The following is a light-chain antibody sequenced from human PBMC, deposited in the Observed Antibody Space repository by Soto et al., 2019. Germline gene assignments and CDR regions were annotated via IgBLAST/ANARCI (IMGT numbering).Light chain of an antibody. CDR1: QSVGSN. J-gene: IGKJ2*01. Sequence: EIVMTQSPATLSVSPGERATLSCRASQSVGSNLAWYQQNPGQAPRLLIYGASTRATDIPARFSGSGSGTEFTLTISSLQSEDFAVYYCQQYKNWPYTFGQGTKLEIK. CDR3: QQYKNWPYT. CDR2: GAS. V-gene: IGKV3-15*01.